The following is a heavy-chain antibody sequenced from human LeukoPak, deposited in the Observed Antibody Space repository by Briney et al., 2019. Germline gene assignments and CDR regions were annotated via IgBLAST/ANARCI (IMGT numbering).Heavy chain of an antibody. CDR1: GGTFSSYA. J-gene: IGHJ5*02. D-gene: IGHD1-26*01. CDR3: AAEGGSDWFDP. Sequence: SVNVSRKASGGTFSSYAISWVRQAPGQGLEWMGRIIPILGIANYAQKFQGRVTITADKSTSTAYMELSSLRSEDTAVYYCAAEGGSDWFDPWGQGTLVTVSS. V-gene: IGHV1-69*04. CDR2: IIPILGIA.